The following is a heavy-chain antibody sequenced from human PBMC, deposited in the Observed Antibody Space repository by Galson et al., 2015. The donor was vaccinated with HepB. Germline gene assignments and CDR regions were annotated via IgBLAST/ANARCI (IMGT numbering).Heavy chain of an antibody. D-gene: IGHD2-21*01. CDR3: ARDCGGDCYWALFDY. J-gene: IGHJ4*02. Sequence: SVKVSCKASGYTFTSYGISWVRQAPGQGLEWMGWISAYNGNTNYAQKLQGRVTMTTDTSTSTAYMELRSLRSDDTAVYYCARDCGGDCYWALFDYWGQGTLVTVSS. V-gene: IGHV1-18*01. CDR2: ISAYNGNT. CDR1: GYTFTSYG.